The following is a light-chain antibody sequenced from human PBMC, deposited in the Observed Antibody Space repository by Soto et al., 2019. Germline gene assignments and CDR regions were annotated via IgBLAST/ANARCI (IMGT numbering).Light chain of an antibody. J-gene: IGKJ1*01. CDR3: QQCGSSPWT. CDR2: AAS. CDR1: QSVSSYY. Sequence: EIVLTQSPGTLSLSPGERATLSCRASQSVSSYYLSWYQQKPGQAPRLLIYAASSRATGITDRFSGGGSGTDFPLTISRLEPEDFAVYYCQQCGSSPWTFGQGTKVEIK. V-gene: IGKV3-20*01.